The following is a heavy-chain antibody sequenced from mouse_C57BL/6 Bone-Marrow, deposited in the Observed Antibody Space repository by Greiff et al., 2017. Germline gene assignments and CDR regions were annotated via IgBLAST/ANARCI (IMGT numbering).Heavy chain of an antibody. Sequence: QVQLQQPGAELVMPGASVQLSCKASGYTFTSYWMHWVKQRPGQGLEWIGEIDPSDSYTNYNQKFKGKSTLTVDKSSSTAYMQLSSLTSEDSAVYYCAIISYDYDGFAYWGQGTLVTVSA. CDR3: AIISYDYDGFAY. CDR2: IDPSDSYT. J-gene: IGHJ3*01. V-gene: IGHV1-69*01. CDR1: GYTFTSYW. D-gene: IGHD2-4*01.